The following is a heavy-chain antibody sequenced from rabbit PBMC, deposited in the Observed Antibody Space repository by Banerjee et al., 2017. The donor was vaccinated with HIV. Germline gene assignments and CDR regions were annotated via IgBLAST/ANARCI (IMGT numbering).Heavy chain of an antibody. Sequence: QSLEESGGGLFQPGASLTLTCTASGFSFSSSYYMCWVRQAPGKGLEWIGCIYGALSGNSYYASWAKGRFTITRSTSLSTVTLQLTSLTAADTATYFCARDLGTDSRGFDLWGPGTLVTVS. CDR3: ARDLGTDSRGFDL. D-gene: IGHD4-2*01. V-gene: IGHV1S40*01. CDR1: GFSFSSSYY. J-gene: IGHJ2*02. CDR2: IYGALSGNS.